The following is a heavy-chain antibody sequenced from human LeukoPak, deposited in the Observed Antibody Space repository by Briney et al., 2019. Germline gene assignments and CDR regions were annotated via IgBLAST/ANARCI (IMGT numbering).Heavy chain of an antibody. D-gene: IGHD6-19*01. Sequence: HPGGSLRLSCAASGFTFSSYSMNWVRQAPGKGLEWVGHIKTDGSETYYLDSLKGRISISRDNTNNALYLQMNSLRVEDTAVYYCVKNDGWFHLAQWGQGTLVAVSS. V-gene: IGHV3-7*03. CDR1: GFTFSSYS. J-gene: IGHJ4*02. CDR2: IKTDGSET. CDR3: VKNDGWFHLAQ.